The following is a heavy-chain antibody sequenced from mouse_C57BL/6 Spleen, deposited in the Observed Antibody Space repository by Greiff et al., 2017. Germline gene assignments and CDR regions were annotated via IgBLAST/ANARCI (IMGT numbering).Heavy chain of an antibody. CDR3: ARNGPFYVDY. V-gene: IGHV1-50*01. J-gene: IGHJ2*01. CDR1: GYTFTSYW. D-gene: IGHD1-1*02. Sequence: QVQLQQPGAELVKPGASVKLSCKASGYTFTSYWMQWVKQRPGQGLEWIGEIDPSDSYTNYNQKFKGKATLTVDTSSSTAYMQLSSLTSEDSAGYYCARNGPFYVDYWGQGTTLTVAS. CDR2: IDPSDSYT.